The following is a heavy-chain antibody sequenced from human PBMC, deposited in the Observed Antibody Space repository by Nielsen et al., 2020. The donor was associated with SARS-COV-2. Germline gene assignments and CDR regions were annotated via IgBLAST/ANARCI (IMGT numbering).Heavy chain of an antibody. D-gene: IGHD5-24*01. CDR1: GFTFSDYY. V-gene: IGHV3-11*06. CDR2: ISSSSSYT. Sequence: GESLKISCAASGFTFSDYYMSWIRQAPGKGLEWVSYISSSSSYTNYADSVKGRFTISRDNAKSSLYLQMNSLRAEDTAVYYCARDRLHRYNYGGAFDIWGQGTMVTVSS. J-gene: IGHJ3*02. CDR3: ARDRLHRYNYGGAFDI.